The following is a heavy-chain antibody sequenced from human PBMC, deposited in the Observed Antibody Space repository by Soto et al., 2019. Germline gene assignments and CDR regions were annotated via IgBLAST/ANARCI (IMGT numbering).Heavy chain of an antibody. CDR1: GFTFSSYG. CDR2: IWYDGSNK. V-gene: IGHV3-33*01. Sequence: GGSLRLSCAASGFTFSSYGMHWVRQAPGKGLEWVAVIWYDGSNKYYADSVKGRFTISRDNSKNTLYLQMNSLRAEDTAVYYCARCRADCSGGSCYSGHYYYYYMDVWGKGTTVTVSS. J-gene: IGHJ6*03. D-gene: IGHD2-15*01. CDR3: ARCRADCSGGSCYSGHYYYYYMDV.